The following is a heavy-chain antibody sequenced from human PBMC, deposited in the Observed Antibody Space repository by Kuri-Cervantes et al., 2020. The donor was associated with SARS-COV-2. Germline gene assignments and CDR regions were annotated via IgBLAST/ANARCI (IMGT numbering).Heavy chain of an antibody. J-gene: IGHJ4*02. CDR1: GGSISSGDYY. V-gene: IGHV4-30-4*08. Sequence: SETLSLTCTVSGGSISSGDYYWSWIRQPPGKGLEWIGYIYYSGSTYYNPSLKSRVTISVDTSKNQFSLKLSSVTAANTAVYYCARGQLLPLFDYWGQGTLVTVSS. CDR3: ARGQLLPLFDY. D-gene: IGHD1-26*01. CDR2: IYYSGST.